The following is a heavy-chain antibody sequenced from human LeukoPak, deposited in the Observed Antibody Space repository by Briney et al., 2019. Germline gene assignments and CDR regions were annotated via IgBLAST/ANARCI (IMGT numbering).Heavy chain of an antibody. V-gene: IGHV4-34*01. Sequence: PSETLSLTCAVYGGSFSGYYWSWIRQPPGKGLEWIGEINHSGSTNYNPSLKSRVTISVDTSKNQFSLKLSSVTAADTAVYYCARGGAWLKYYYYYMDVWGKGTTVTVSS. CDR3: ARGGAWLKYYYYYMDV. CDR2: INHSGST. CDR1: GGSFSGYY. J-gene: IGHJ6*03. D-gene: IGHD3-9*01.